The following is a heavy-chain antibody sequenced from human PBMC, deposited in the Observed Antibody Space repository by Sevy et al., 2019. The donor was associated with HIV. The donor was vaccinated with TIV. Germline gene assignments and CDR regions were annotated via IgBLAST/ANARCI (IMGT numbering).Heavy chain of an antibody. Sequence: SETLSLTCTVSGGSISSGGYYWSWIRQHPGKGLEWIGYIYYSGSTYYNPSLKSRVTISVDTSKNQFSLKLSSVTAADTAVYYCVRDRRLVYYYYGMDVWGLGTTVTVSS. V-gene: IGHV4-31*03. CDR1: GGSISSGGYY. CDR3: VRDRRLVYYYYGMDV. CDR2: IYYSGST. J-gene: IGHJ6*02.